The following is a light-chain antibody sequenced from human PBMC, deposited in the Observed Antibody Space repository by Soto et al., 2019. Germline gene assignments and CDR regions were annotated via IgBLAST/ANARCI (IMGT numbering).Light chain of an antibody. V-gene: IGKV3-20*01. J-gene: IGKJ2*01. CDR3: HQYGRSPYT. Sequence: EIVLTQSPGTLSLSPGERATLSCRASQSVSSSYLAWYQQKPGQAPRLLIYGASSRDTGIPDRFSGSGSGTDFTLTISRLEPEDFAVYYCHQYGRSPYTVGQGTKLEIK. CDR1: QSVSSSY. CDR2: GAS.